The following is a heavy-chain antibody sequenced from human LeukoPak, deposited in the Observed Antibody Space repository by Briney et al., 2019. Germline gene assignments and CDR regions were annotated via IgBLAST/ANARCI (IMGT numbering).Heavy chain of an antibody. CDR1: GYSISSGYY. D-gene: IGHD5/OR15-5a*01. J-gene: IGHJ4*02. V-gene: IGHV4-38-2*02. Sequence: SETLSLTCTVSGYSISSGYYWGWIRQPPGKGLEWIGSIYHSGSTYYNPSLKSRVTISVDTSKNQFSLKLSSVTAADTAVYYCAACLKIRNTWGQGTLVTVSS. CDR3: AACLKIRNT. CDR2: IYHSGST.